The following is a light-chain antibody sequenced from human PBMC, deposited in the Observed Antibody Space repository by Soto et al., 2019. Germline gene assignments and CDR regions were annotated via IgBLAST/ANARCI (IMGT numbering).Light chain of an antibody. V-gene: IGLV2-14*01. J-gene: IGLJ1*01. CDR3: SSYTISNTLV. CDR2: DVS. Sequence: QSALTQPASVSGSPGQSITISCTGTSSDVGGYNYVSWYQQYPGKAPKLMIYDVSNRPSGVSNRFSGSKSGNTASLTISGXXXEDEADYYCSSYTISNTLVFGSGTKLTVL. CDR1: SSDVGGYNY.